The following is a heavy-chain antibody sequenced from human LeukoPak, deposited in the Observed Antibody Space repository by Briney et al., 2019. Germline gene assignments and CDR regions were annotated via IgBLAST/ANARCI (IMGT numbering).Heavy chain of an antibody. CDR3: ARRPPNSGAYDGPSGLDY. V-gene: IGHV4-34*01. CDR2: IDQSGST. J-gene: IGHJ4*02. Sequence: SETLSLTCAVYGETFSGYYWSWIRQPPGRGLEWIGEIDQSGSTTHNPSLKSRVTMSVDTSKSQFSLKLNSVTAADSAVYYCARRPPNSGAYDGPSGLDYWGQGILVTVSS. CDR1: GETFSGYY. D-gene: IGHD1-26*01.